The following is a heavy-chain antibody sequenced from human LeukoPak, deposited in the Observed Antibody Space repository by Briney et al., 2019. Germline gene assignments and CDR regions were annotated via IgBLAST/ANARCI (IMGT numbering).Heavy chain of an antibody. J-gene: IGHJ4*02. D-gene: IGHD2-15*01. CDR3: ARDRGGEIFDH. CDR2: IYNSGSA. V-gene: IGHV4-31*03. CDR1: GGSISKDDYF. Sequence: SETLSLTCTVSGGSISKDDYFWSWIRQHPGKGLEWIGYIYNSGSAYYNPSLKSRGTISVDTSKNQLSLKLSSVTAADTAVYYCARDRGGEIFDHWGQGTLVIVSS.